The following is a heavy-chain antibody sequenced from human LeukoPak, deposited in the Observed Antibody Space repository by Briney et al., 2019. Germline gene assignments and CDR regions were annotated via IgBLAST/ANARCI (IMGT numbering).Heavy chain of an antibody. D-gene: IGHD3-3*01. CDR3: ARATYYDFSCWFDP. Sequence: SETLSLTCTVSGGSIRSYYWSWIRQPPGKGLEWIGHIYYSGSTNYNPSLKGRVTISVDTSKNQFSLKLSSVTAADTAVYYCARATYYDFSCWFDPWGQGTLVTVSS. CDR1: GGSIRSYY. CDR2: IYYSGST. J-gene: IGHJ5*02. V-gene: IGHV4-59*01.